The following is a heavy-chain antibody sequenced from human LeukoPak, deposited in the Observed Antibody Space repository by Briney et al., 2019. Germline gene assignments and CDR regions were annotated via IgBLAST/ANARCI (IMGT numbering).Heavy chain of an antibody. CDR2: IYYSGST. CDR3: ARGWIQLWAPYYYYMDV. J-gene: IGHJ6*03. CDR1: GGSISSYY. Sequence: SETLSLTCTVSGGSISSYYWSWIRQPPGKGLEWIGYIYYSGSTNYNPSLKSRVTISVDTSKNQFSLKLSSVTAADTAVYYCARGWIQLWAPYYYYMDVRGKGTTVTVSS. D-gene: IGHD5-18*01. V-gene: IGHV4-59*01.